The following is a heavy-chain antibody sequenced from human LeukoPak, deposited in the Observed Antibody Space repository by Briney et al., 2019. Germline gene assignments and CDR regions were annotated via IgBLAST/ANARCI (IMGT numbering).Heavy chain of an antibody. D-gene: IGHD2-2*01. V-gene: IGHV4-39*01. CDR1: GGSISASGYC. CDR2: IFYSGST. Sequence: SETLSLTCTVSGGSISASGYCWGWIRQPPGEGLEWIGTIFYSGSTSYNPSLKSRVTISVDTSKNQFSLKLSSVTAADTAVYYCARHYQLLHFDFWGQGTLVTVSS. J-gene: IGHJ4*02. CDR3: ARHYQLLHFDF.